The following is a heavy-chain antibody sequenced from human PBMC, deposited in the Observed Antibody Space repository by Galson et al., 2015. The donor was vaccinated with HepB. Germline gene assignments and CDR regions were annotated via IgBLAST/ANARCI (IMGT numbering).Heavy chain of an antibody. V-gene: IGHV4-39*01. J-gene: IGHJ6*03. CDR1: GGSISSSSYY. CDR2: IYYSGST. D-gene: IGHD2-2*01. CDR3: ARKGSTSPEYYYYYYYMDV. Sequence: TLSLTCTVSGGSISSSSYYWGWIRQPPGKGLEWIGSIYYSGSTYYNPSLKSRVTISVDTSKNQFSLKLSSVTAADTAVYYCARKGSTSPEYYYYYYYMDVWGKGTTVTVSS.